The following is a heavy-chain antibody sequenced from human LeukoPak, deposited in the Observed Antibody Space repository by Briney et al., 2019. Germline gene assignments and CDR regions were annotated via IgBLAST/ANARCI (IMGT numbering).Heavy chain of an antibody. CDR3: ARDSAPDYVWGSYRSPPIDY. CDR1: GGSISTSNSY. J-gene: IGHJ4*02. V-gene: IGHV4-39*02. D-gene: IGHD3-16*02. CDR2: IYYSGNT. Sequence: SETLSLTCAVSGGSISTSNSYWGWIRRPPGKGLEWVGSIYYSGNTYYNPSLKSRVTISVDTSKNQFSLILTSVTAADTAVYYCARDSAPDYVWGSYRSPPIDYWGQGTLVTVSS.